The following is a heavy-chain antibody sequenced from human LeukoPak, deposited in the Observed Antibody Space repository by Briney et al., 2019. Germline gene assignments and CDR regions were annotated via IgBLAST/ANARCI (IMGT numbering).Heavy chain of an antibody. D-gene: IGHD6-13*01. Sequence: GSLRLSCAASGFTFSSYTMSWVRQPPGKGLEWIGEIYHSGSTNYNPSLKSRVTISVDKSKNQFSLKLISVTAADTAVYYCARVTGAAAVASFDYWGQGTLVTVSS. J-gene: IGHJ4*02. CDR2: IYHSGST. V-gene: IGHV4-4*02. CDR3: ARVTGAAAVASFDY. CDR1: GFTFSSYTM.